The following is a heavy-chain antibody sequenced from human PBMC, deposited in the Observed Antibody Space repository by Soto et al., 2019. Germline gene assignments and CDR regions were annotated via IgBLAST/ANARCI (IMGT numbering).Heavy chain of an antibody. Sequence: QVQMVESGGGVVQPGRSLRLSCAASGFSFENYGMHWVRQAPGRGLEWVAIIWDDGSVQYYAAAVKGRFTISRDNSKNTLYLEMNSLRAEDTAVYYCANLWGDGYNLGQDYNGMDVWGQGTTVIVSS. D-gene: IGHD5-12*01. J-gene: IGHJ6*02. V-gene: IGHV3-33*06. CDR1: GFSFENYG. CDR3: ANLWGDGYNLGQDYNGMDV. CDR2: IWDDGSVQ.